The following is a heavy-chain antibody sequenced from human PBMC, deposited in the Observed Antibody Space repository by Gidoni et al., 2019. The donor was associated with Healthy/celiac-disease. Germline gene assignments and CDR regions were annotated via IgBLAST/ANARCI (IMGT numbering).Heavy chain of an antibody. CDR1: GGSISSYY. V-gene: IGHV4-59*01. CDR3: ARGLRRLNYFDY. J-gene: IGHJ4*02. CDR2: IYYSGST. Sequence: QVQLQESGPGLVKPSETLSLTCTVSGGSISSYYWSWIRQPPGKGLEWIGYIYYSGSTNYNPSLKSRVTISVDTSKNQFSLKLSSVTAADTAVYYCARGLRRLNYFDYWGQGTLVTVSS. D-gene: IGHD5-12*01.